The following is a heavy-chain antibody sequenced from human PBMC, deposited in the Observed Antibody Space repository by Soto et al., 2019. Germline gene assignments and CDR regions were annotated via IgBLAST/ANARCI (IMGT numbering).Heavy chain of an antibody. D-gene: IGHD4-17*01. J-gene: IGHJ4*02. Sequence: QITLKESGPPLVKPTQTLTLTCNFSGFSLSTSGVGVGWIRQPPGKALEWLALLYWGDDKRYSPSLKSRLTITKDTSKNQVVLTMTNMDPVDTATYYCARGNFDYGDYGGVPFDYWGQGTLVTVSS. V-gene: IGHV2-5*02. CDR1: GFSLSTSGVG. CDR3: ARGNFDYGDYGGVPFDY. CDR2: LYWGDDK.